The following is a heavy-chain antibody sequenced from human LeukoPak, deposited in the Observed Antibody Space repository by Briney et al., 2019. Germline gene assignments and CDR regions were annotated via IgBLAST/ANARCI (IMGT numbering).Heavy chain of an antibody. D-gene: IGHD6-13*01. CDR3: AKDKAAIPVAFDI. Sequence: GGSLRLSCAASGFTSSSYAMSWVRQAPGKGLEWVSGISDSGGTTYYADSVKGRFTISRDNSKTTLYLQMNSLRAEDTAVYYCAKDKAAIPVAFDIWGQGTMVTVSS. CDR1: GFTSSSYA. V-gene: IGHV3-23*01. CDR2: ISDSGGTT. J-gene: IGHJ3*02.